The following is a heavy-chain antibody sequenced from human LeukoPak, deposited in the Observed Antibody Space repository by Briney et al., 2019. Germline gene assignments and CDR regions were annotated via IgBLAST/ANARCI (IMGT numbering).Heavy chain of an antibody. D-gene: IGHD2-15*01. J-gene: IGHJ3*02. V-gene: IGHV4-31*03. CDR1: GGSISSGGYY. Sequence: PSQTLSLTCTVSGGSISSGGYYWSWIRQHPGKGLEWIGYIYYSGSTYYNPSLKSRVTISVDTSKNQFSLKLSSVTAADTAVYYCASTHADPYCSGGSCYEDIWGQGTMVTVSS. CDR3: ASTHADPYCSGGSCYEDI. CDR2: IYYSGST.